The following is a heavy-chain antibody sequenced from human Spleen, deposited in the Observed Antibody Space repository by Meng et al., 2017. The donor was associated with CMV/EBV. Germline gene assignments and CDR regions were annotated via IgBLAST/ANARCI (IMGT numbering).Heavy chain of an antibody. CDR3: ARYSSYWSKSWFDP. CDR2: MYYSGST. D-gene: IGHD6-13*01. Sequence: SGGSLSSGDCYWSWIRQPPGKGLEWIGYMYYSGSTFYNPSLQSRVTISVDTSKNQFSLRLTSVTAADTAVYYCARYSSYWSKSWFDPWGQGTLVTVSS. J-gene: IGHJ5*02. V-gene: IGHV4-30-4*08. CDR1: GGSLSSGDCY.